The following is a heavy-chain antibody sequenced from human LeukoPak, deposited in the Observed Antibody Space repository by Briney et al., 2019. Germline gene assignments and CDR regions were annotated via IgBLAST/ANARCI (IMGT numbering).Heavy chain of an antibody. V-gene: IGHV3-23*01. D-gene: IGHD5-18*01. CDR2: ISGGGGST. J-gene: IGHJ3*02. CDR1: GFTFSSYA. CDR3: AKDLADTAYDAFDI. Sequence: GSLRLSCAASGFTFSSYALTWVRQAPGKGLEWVSTISGGGGSTYYSDSVKGRFTISRDNSKNTLYLQMNSLRAEDTAVYYCAKDLADTAYDAFDIWGQGTMVTVSS.